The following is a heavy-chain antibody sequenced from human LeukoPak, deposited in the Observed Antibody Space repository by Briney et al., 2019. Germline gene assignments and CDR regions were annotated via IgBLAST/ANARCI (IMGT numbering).Heavy chain of an antibody. CDR1: GGSISSSSYY. Sequence: SETLSLTCTVSGGSISSSSYYWGWIRQPPGTGLEWIGSIYYSGSTYYNPSLKSRVTISVDTSKNQFSLKLSSVTAADTAVYYRARHFGGYSYGLGPLHYFDYWGQGTLVTVSS. V-gene: IGHV4-39*01. CDR3: ARHFGGYSYGLGPLHYFDY. CDR2: IYYSGST. D-gene: IGHD5-18*01. J-gene: IGHJ4*02.